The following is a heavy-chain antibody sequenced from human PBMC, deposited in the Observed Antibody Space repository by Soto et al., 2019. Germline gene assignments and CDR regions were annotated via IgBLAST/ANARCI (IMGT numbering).Heavy chain of an antibody. CDR2: ISGSGGST. Sequence: GGSLSLSCAASGFTFSSYAMSWVRQAPGPGQGWVSAISGSGGSTYYEDSVKGRLTISRDNSKNTLYLLMHSLRAEDTAVYYFAKGDCTRSRHYNRFDPWGQGTLVTVSS. CDR3: AKGDCTRSRHYNRFDP. D-gene: IGHD2-8*01. J-gene: IGHJ5*02. CDR1: GFTFSSYA. V-gene: IGHV3-23*01.